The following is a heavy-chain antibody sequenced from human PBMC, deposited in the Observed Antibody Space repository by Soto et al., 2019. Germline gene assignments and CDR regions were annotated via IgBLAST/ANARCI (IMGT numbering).Heavy chain of an antibody. J-gene: IGHJ5*01. CDR2: IHSDANT. Sequence: EVQLVETGGGLTQPGGSLRLSCAASGFNVSSNSMNWVRQAPGKGLEWLSLIHSDANTKYADSVKGRSTISRDSSENTVYLQMNSLRAEDTAVYYCARHGWLESWGQGTLVTVSS. CDR3: ARHGWLES. V-gene: IGHV3-53*02. CDR1: GFNVSSNS.